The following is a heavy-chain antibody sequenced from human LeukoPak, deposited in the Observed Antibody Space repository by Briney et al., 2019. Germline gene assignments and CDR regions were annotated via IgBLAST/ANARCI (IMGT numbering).Heavy chain of an antibody. J-gene: IGHJ3*02. CDR1: GGSISSYY. CDR2: IYYSGST. D-gene: IGHD3-22*01. CDR3: ARSGGSSGYYYVDQPPPDAFGI. Sequence: PSETLSLTCTVSGGSISSYYWSWIRQPPGKGLEWIGYIYYSGSTNYNPSLKSRVTISVDTSKNQFSLKLSSVTAADTAVYYCARSGGSSGYYYVDQPPPDAFGIWGQGTMVTVSS. V-gene: IGHV4-59*01.